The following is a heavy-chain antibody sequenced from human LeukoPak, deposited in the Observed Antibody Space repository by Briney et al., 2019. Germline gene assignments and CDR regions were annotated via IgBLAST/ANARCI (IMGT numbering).Heavy chain of an antibody. J-gene: IGHJ4*02. Sequence: GSLRLSCAASGFTFSSYGIHWVRQAPGKGLEWVAVISYDGSNKNYADSVKGRFTVSRDNSKNTLYLQMNSLRAEDTAVYYCARGGYYEILTGPDYWGQGTLVTVSS. CDR1: GFTFSSYG. D-gene: IGHD3-9*01. CDR2: ISYDGSNK. CDR3: ARGGYYEILTGPDY. V-gene: IGHV3-30*03.